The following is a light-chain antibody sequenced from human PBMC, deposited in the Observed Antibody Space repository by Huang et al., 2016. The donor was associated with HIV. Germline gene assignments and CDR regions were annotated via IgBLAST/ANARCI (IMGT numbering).Light chain of an antibody. CDR3: QQYNNWPLT. CDR1: QSVGST. V-gene: IGKV3-15*01. J-gene: IGKJ4*01. Sequence: EIMMTQSPATLSVSPGERATLSCRASQSVGSTLAWYQQKPGQAPRRLIYGASTRATGIPVRFSGSGSGTEFTLTISSLQSEDFAIYYCQQYNNWPLTFGGGTKVEIK. CDR2: GAS.